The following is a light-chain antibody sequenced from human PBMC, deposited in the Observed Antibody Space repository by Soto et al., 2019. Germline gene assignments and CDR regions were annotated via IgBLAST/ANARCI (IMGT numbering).Light chain of an antibody. CDR3: QQYNDWPPLT. V-gene: IGKV3-15*01. CDR1: QSVSRN. CDR2: GAS. Sequence: ETVMTQSPATLSVSPGERATLSCRASQSVSRNLAWYQHKPGQAPRLLIYGASTRATGIPVRFSGSGSGTEFTLTISSLKSEDFAVYYCQQYNDWPPLTFGGGTKVEIK. J-gene: IGKJ4*01.